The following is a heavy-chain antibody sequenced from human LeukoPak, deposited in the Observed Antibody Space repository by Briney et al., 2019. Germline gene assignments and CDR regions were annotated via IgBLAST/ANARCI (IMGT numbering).Heavy chain of an antibody. Sequence: ASVKVSCKASGYTFTGYFMHWVRQAPGQGLEWMGWINPSSGGTNYAQKFQGRVTMTRDTSISTAYMELRSLRSDDTAVYYCARDWNYVHLEVDPWGQGTLVTVSS. CDR1: GYTFTGYF. V-gene: IGHV1-2*02. CDR3: ARDWNYVHLEVDP. CDR2: INPSSGGT. D-gene: IGHD1-7*01. J-gene: IGHJ5*02.